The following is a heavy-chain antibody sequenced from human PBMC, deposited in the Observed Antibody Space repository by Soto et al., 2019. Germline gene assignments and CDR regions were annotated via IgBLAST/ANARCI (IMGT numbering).Heavy chain of an antibody. CDR2: IYFSGST. J-gene: IGHJ4*02. V-gene: IGHV4-39*01. CDR1: GVSISNTSYY. CDR3: ARHGSY. Sequence: QLQLQESGPGLVKPSETLSLTCSVSGVSISNTSYYWGWIRQPPGKGLEWVGPIYFSGSTFYNPSLKSRITISISTSKNQFSLSLSSVTAADTAVYYCARHGSYWGQGTL.